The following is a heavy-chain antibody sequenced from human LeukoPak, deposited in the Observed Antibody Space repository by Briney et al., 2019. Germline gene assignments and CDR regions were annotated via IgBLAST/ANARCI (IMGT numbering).Heavy chain of an antibody. CDR1: GFTFSSYS. V-gene: IGHV3-48*02. J-gene: IGHJ4*02. CDR2: ISSSSSTI. Sequence: PGGSLRLSCAASGFTFSSYSMNWVRQAPGKGPEWVSYISSSSSTIYYADSVKGRFTISRDNAKNSLYLQMNSLRDEDTAVYYCARDDGYGDYPLFDYWGQGTLVTVSS. CDR3: ARDDGYGDYPLFDY. D-gene: IGHD4-17*01.